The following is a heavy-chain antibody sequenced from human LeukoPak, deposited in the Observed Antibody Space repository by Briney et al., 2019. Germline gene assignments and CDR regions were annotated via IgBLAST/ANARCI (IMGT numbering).Heavy chain of an antibody. J-gene: IGHJ4*02. D-gene: IGHD6-19*01. CDR3: VSGSGWYMDY. V-gene: IGHV3-7*03. CDR1: GFTFSNFW. Sequence: PGGSLRLSCAASGFTFSNFWRNWVRQAPGKGLEWVANLKKDGSEKYYVDSVKGRFTISRDNAKNSLYLQMNSLRAEDTAVYYCVSGSGWYMDYWGQGTLVTVSS. CDR2: LKKDGSEK.